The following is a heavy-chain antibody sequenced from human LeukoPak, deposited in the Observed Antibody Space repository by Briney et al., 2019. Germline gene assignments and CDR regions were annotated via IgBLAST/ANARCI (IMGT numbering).Heavy chain of an antibody. CDR2: ISSTSRTI. CDR1: GFTFSSYG. V-gene: IGHV3-48*02. CDR3: ARDPLRWLQNNYYYYYMDV. J-gene: IGHJ6*03. D-gene: IGHD5-24*01. Sequence: GGSLRLSCAASGFTFSSYGMNWVRQAPGKGLEWVSYISSTSRTIYDADSVKGRSTISRDNAKNSLYLQMNSLRDEDTAVYYCARDPLRWLQNNYYYYYMDVWGKGTTVTVSS.